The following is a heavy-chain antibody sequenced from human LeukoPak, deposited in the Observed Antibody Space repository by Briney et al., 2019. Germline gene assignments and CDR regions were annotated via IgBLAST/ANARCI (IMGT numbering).Heavy chain of an antibody. D-gene: IGHD3-3*01. V-gene: IGHV4-59*01. CDR3: ARAPSYDFWSGYLNYFDY. Sequence: PSETLSLTCTVSGGSISSYYWSWIRQPPGKGLEWIGCIYYSGSTNYNPSLKSRVTISVDTSKNQFSLKLSSVTAADTAVYYCARAPSYDFWSGYLNYFDYWGQGTLVTVSS. CDR2: IYYSGST. J-gene: IGHJ4*02. CDR1: GGSISSYY.